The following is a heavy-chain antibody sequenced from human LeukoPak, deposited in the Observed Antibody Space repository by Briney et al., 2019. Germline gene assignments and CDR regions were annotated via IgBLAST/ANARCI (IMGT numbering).Heavy chain of an antibody. Sequence: GASVKVSCKASGYTFTGYYMNWVRQAPGQGLEWMGWINSDSGFTKYAQKFQGRVTMTRDTSITTVYMDLTRLTSDDTAVYYCAGNCDMKGLDPWGQGTLVTVSS. J-gene: IGHJ5*02. D-gene: IGHD2/OR15-2a*01. CDR2: INSDSGFT. V-gene: IGHV1-2*02. CDR3: AGNCDMKGLDP. CDR1: GYTFTGYY.